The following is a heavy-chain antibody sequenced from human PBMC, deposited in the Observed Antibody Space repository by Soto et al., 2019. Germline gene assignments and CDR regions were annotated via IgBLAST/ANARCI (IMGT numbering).Heavy chain of an antibody. V-gene: IGHV3-21*01. D-gene: IGHD3-22*01. J-gene: IGHJ3*02. Sequence: EVQLVESGGGLVKPGGSLRLSCAASGFTFSSYSMNSVRQAPGKGLEWVSFISSRSSYIYYAGSVKGRFTISRENAKNSLYLQMNSLRAEDTAVYYCARGYHYYDSSGYDKWDAFDIWGQGTIVTVSS. CDR3: ARGYHYYDSSGYDKWDAFDI. CDR1: GFTFSSYS. CDR2: ISSRSSYI.